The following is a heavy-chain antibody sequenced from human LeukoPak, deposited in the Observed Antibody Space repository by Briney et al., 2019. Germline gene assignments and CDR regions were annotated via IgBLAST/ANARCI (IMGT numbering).Heavy chain of an antibody. CDR2: IKQDGSEK. CDR1: GFTLSNYW. V-gene: IGHV3-7*01. J-gene: IGHJ4*02. Sequence: GGSLRLSCAASGFTLSNYWMSWVRQAPGKGLEWVANIKQDGSEKYYADSVKGRFTISRDNAKNSLHLQMNSLRAEDTAVYYCARDRRGQGYWGQGTLVTVSS. CDR3: ARDRRGQGY.